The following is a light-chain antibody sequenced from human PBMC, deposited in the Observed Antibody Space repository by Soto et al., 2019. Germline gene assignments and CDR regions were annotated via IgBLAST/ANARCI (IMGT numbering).Light chain of an antibody. CDR3: QQYNSYPWT. J-gene: IGKJ1*01. CDR1: QSISSY. Sequence: DIQMTQSPSSLSASVGDRVTITCRASQSISSYLNWYQQRPGKAPKVLIYGASTLQSGVPSNFSGSGSGTEFTLTISSLQPEDFATYYCQQYNSYPWTFGQGTKVDIK. CDR2: GAS. V-gene: IGKV1-16*02.